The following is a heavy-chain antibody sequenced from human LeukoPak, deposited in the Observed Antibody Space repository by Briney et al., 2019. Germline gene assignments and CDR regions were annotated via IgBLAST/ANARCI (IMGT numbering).Heavy chain of an antibody. CDR1: GFTFRSYG. V-gene: IGHV3-30*02. CDR3: ARVSGYSYGYRWYFDL. CDR2: IRYDGNNK. D-gene: IGHD5-18*01. Sequence: GGSLRLSCAASGFTFRSYGMHWVRQAPGKGLEWVAFIRYDGNNKYYADSVKGRFTISRDNSKNMLYLQMNSLRAEDTAVYYCARVSGYSYGYRWYFDLWGRGTLVTVSS. J-gene: IGHJ2*01.